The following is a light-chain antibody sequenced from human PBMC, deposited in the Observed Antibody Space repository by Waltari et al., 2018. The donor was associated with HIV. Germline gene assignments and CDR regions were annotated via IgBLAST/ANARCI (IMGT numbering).Light chain of an antibody. CDR1: YLVVQS. CDR3: QAWDMYTVV. Sequence: SYELTQPPTVSVYPRQTASSTSSAVYLVVQSVCRYHQKAGQSSVLVIPLGVKRPSRGPVRCSGSNTGNTATLSISGTQPMDEADYYCQAWDMYTVVFGGGTKLTVL. V-gene: IGLV3-1*01. CDR2: LGV. J-gene: IGLJ2*01.